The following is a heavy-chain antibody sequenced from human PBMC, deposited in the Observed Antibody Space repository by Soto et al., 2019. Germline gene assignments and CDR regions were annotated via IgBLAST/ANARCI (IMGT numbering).Heavy chain of an antibody. V-gene: IGHV4-34*01. J-gene: IGHJ4*02. CDR1: GGSFSGYY. D-gene: IGHD1-26*01. CDR3: ERGHSGSFHLGY. Sequence: SETLSLTCAVYGGSFSGYYWSWIRQPPGKGLEWIGEINHSGSTNYNPSLKSRVTISVDTSKNQFSLKLSSVTAADTAVYYCERGHSGSFHLGYCGQGSLVTVSS. CDR2: INHSGST.